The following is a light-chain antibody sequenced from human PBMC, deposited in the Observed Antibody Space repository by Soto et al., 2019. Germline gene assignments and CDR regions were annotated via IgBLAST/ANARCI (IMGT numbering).Light chain of an antibody. CDR2: DNN. J-gene: IGLJ2*01. CDR1: SSNIGNSY. V-gene: IGLV1-51*01. Sequence: QSVLTQPPSVSAAPGQRVTISCSGSSSNIGNSYVSWYQQVPGTAPKLLIYDNNKRPSEIPDRFSGSKSGTSATLGITGLKTGDEADYYCGRWDSGLSAAVFGGGTKLTVL. CDR3: GRWDSGLSAAV.